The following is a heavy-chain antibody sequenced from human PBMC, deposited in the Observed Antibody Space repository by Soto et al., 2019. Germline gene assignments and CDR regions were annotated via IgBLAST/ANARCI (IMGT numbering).Heavy chain of an antibody. CDR1: GGSISGYY. CDR3: TRDGDGRMTTNPYYYYGMDV. Sequence: KTSETLSLTCTVSGGSISGYYWSWIRQPPGKGLEWIGNVYYSGGAKYNPSVKRRVSISVDTSKNQFSLNLRSVTAADTAVYYCTRDGDGRMTTNPYYYYGMDVWGPGITVTVSS. D-gene: IGHD2-21*02. CDR2: VYYSGGA. V-gene: IGHV4-59*01. J-gene: IGHJ6*02.